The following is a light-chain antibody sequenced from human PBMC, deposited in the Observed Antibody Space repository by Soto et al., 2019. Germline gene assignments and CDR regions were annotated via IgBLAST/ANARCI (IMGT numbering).Light chain of an antibody. Sequence: QSALTQPASVSGSPGQSITISCTGTSSDVGGYNYVSWYQQHPGKAPKLMIYDVSNRPSGVSNRFSGSKSGNTASLTISGLQAEDEAGYYCSSYTSSSTGVFGGGTKLTVL. CDR3: SSYTSSSTGV. J-gene: IGLJ2*01. V-gene: IGLV2-14*01. CDR1: SSDVGGYNY. CDR2: DVS.